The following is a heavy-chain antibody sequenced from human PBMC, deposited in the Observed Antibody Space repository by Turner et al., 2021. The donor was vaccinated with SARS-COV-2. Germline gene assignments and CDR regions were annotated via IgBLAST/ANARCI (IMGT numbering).Heavy chain of an antibody. V-gene: IGHV3-33*01. CDR2: IWYDGSNK. Sequence: QVHLVESGGGVVQPARSLRLSCAASGFTLSRSGMHWVRQAPGKGLEWVAVIWYDGSNKYYADSVKGRFTISRDNSKNTLYLQMNSLRAEDTAVYYCARDHYYDSSGYTLDAFDIWGQGTMVTISS. CDR1: GFTLSRSG. D-gene: IGHD3-22*01. CDR3: ARDHYYDSSGYTLDAFDI. J-gene: IGHJ3*02.